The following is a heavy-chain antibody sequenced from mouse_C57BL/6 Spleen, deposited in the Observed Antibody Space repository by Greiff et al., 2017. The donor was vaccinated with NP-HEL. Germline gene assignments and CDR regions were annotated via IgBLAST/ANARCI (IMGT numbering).Heavy chain of an antibody. CDR2: IHPNSGST. D-gene: IGHD2-3*01. CDR1: GYTFTSYW. J-gene: IGHJ2*01. CDR3: ARYDGYYQSPYFDY. V-gene: IGHV1-64*01. Sequence: QVQLQQPGAELVKPGASVKLSCKASGYTFTSYWMHWVKQRPGQGLEWIGMIHPNSGSTNYNEKFKSKATLTVDKSSSTAYMQLSSLTSEDSAVYYCARYDGYYQSPYFDYWGQGTTLTVSS.